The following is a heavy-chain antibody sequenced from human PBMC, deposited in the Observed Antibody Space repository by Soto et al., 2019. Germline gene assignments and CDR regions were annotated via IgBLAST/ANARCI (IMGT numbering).Heavy chain of an antibody. CDR3: ARGQNSLLGTSCYDY. CDR2: INHSGST. V-gene: IGHV4-34*01. D-gene: IGHD2-2*01. CDR1: GGSFSGYY. Sequence: PSETLSLTCAVYGGSFSGYYWSWIRQPPGKGLEWIGEINHSGSTNYNPSLKSRVTISVDTSKNQFSLKLSSVTAADTAVYYCARGQNSLLGTSCYDYWGQGTLVTVSS. J-gene: IGHJ4*02.